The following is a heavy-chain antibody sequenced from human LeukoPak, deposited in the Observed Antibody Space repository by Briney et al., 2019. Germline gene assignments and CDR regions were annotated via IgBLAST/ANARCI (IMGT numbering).Heavy chain of an antibody. CDR2: ISWNSGSY. Sequence: GGSLTLSCPASGFTFDDYAMHWVRQAPGKDLEWVSGISWNSGSYGYAVSVRFRFTSSRYNDKNSLYLQMNSLEAEGTALYYCAKAPSSSSVAYDIRGQGTMVAVSS. V-gene: IGHV3-9*01. CDR3: AKAPSSSSVAYDI. J-gene: IGHJ3*02. D-gene: IGHD6-6*01. CDR1: GFTFDDYA.